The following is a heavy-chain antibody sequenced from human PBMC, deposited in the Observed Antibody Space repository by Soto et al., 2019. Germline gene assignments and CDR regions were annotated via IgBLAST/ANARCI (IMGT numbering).Heavy chain of an antibody. CDR2: ISYDGSNK. J-gene: IGHJ4*02. D-gene: IGHD3-3*01. Sequence: LRLSCAASGFTFSSYGMHWVRQAPGKGLEWVAVISYDGSNKYYADSVKGRFTISRDNSKNTLYLQMNSLRAEDTAVYYCAKDFGQFWSGYYGGGLFDYWGQGTLVTVSS. CDR3: AKDFGQFWSGYYGGGLFDY. V-gene: IGHV3-30*18. CDR1: GFTFSSYG.